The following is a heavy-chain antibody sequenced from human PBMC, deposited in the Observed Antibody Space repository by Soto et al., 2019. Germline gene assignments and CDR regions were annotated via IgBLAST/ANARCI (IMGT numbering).Heavy chain of an antibody. CDR2: IKRKIDGETT. V-gene: IGHV3-15*07. J-gene: IGHJ4*02. CDR3: TTYSGSSPE. D-gene: IGHD6-13*01. Sequence: EVQLVESGGGLVKPGGSLRLSCAASGFTFSNAWMNWVRQAPGKGLEWVGRIKRKIDGETTEYASPVKDRFTISRDDSQNTMFLQMNSLETEDTGVYYCTTYSGSSPEWGQGTLVTVSS. CDR1: GFTFSNAW.